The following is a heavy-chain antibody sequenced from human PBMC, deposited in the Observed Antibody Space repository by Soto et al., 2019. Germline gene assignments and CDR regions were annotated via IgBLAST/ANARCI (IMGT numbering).Heavy chain of an antibody. D-gene: IGHD4-4*01. J-gene: IGHJ4*02. CDR2: IFGSGGSR. CDR3: AKESKSTTVTTNFDC. Sequence: LRLSCAASGFTFSNYAMGWVRQAPGQGLEWISTIFGSGGSRSYADSVKGRFTISRDNSKNTLYLQMNSLRAEDSAVYFCAKESKSTTVTTNFDCWGQGTLVTVSS. CDR1: GFTFSNYA. V-gene: IGHV3-23*01.